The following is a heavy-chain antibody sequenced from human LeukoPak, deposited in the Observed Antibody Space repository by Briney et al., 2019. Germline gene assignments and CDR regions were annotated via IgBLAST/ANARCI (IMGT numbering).Heavy chain of an antibody. CDR2: INPNSGGT. CDR3: AREVAVAAHYFDY. J-gene: IGHJ4*02. Sequence: ASVKVSCKASGYTFTGYYMHWVRQAPGQGLEWMGWINPNSGGTNYAQKFQGWVTMTRDTSISTAYMELSRLRSDDTAVYYCAREVAVAAHYFDYWGQGTPVTVSS. D-gene: IGHD6-19*01. V-gene: IGHV1-2*04. CDR1: GYTFTGYY.